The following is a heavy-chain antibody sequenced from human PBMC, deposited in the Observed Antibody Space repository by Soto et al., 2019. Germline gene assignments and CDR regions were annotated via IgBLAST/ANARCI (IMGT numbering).Heavy chain of an antibody. CDR3: VLSSGYHMAPGPPLYYFDY. J-gene: IGHJ4*02. CDR2: IIPIFGTA. D-gene: IGHD3-22*01. CDR1: GGTFSSYA. Sequence: GASVKVSCKASGGTFSSYAISWVRQAPGQGLEWMGGIIPIFGTANYAQKFQGRVTITADESTSTAYMELSSLRSEDTAVYYCVLSSGYHMAPGPPLYYFDYWGQGTLVTVSS. V-gene: IGHV1-69*13.